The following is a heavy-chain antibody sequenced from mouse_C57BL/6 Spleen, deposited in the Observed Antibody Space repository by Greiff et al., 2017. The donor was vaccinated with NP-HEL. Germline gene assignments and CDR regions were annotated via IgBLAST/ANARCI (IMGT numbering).Heavy chain of an antibody. CDR3: ARGGFTTVAWYFDV. CDR2: IDPSDSYT. V-gene: IGHV1-69*01. Sequence: VQLQQPGAELVMPGASVKLSCKASGYTFTSYWMHWVKQRPGQGLEWIGEIDPSDSYTNYNQKFKGKSTLTVDKSSSTAYMQLSSLTSEDSAVYYCARGGFTTVAWYFDVWGTGTTVTVSS. D-gene: IGHD1-1*01. CDR1: GYTFTSYW. J-gene: IGHJ1*03.